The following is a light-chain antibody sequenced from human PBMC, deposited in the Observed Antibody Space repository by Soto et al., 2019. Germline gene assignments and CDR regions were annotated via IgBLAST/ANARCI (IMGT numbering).Light chain of an antibody. CDR3: QQYNNCPLT. CDR2: GAS. CDR1: QSVSSN. Sequence: EIVMQHPPATLAVSPGERATLSCRARQSVSSNLAWYQQKPGQAPRLLIYGASTRATGIPARFSGSGSGTEFTLTISSLQSEDFAVYYCQQYNNCPLTFGGGTKVEIK. J-gene: IGKJ4*01. V-gene: IGKV3-15*01.